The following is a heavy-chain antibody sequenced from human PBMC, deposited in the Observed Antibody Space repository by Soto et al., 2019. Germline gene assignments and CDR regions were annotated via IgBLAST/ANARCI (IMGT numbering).Heavy chain of an antibody. Sequence: EVQLLESGGGLVQPGGSLRLSCAASGFTFSSYVMSWVRQAPGKGLEWVSGISGSGGSTYYADSVKGRFTISRDNSKNMLYLQMNSLRAEDTAVYYCAKVPYDFWSGYYPPLYFDYWGQGTLVTVSS. J-gene: IGHJ4*02. D-gene: IGHD3-3*01. CDR1: GFTFSSYV. CDR3: AKVPYDFWSGYYPPLYFDY. CDR2: ISGSGGST. V-gene: IGHV3-23*01.